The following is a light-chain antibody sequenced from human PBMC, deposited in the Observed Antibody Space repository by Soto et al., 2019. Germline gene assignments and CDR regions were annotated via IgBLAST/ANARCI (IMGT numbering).Light chain of an antibody. CDR2: GAS. J-gene: IGKJ1*01. V-gene: IGKV3-20*01. CDR3: QHYGSSPRT. Sequence: EIVLTQSPGTLSLSPGERATLSCRASQSISTSYLAWYQQKPGQAPRLLIYGASSRATGIPDRFSGSGSGTDFTLTISRLEREDFAVYYCQHYGSSPRTFGQGTKVHIK. CDR1: QSISTSY.